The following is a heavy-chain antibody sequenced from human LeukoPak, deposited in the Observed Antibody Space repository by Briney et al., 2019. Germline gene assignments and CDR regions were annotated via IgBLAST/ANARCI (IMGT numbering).Heavy chain of an antibody. D-gene: IGHD6-13*01. J-gene: IGHJ4*02. CDR1: GFTFSSYA. Sequence: GGPLRLSCAASGFTFSSYAMHWVRQAPGKGLEWVAVISYDGSNKYYAVSVKGRFTISRDNSKNTLYLQMNSLRAEDTAVYYCARGNKVGSSSLDYWGQGTLVTVSS. V-gene: IGHV3-30-3*01. CDR3: ARGNKVGSSSLDY. CDR2: ISYDGSNK.